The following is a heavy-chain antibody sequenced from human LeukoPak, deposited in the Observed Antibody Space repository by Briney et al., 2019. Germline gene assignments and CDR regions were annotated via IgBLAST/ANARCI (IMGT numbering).Heavy chain of an antibody. CDR3: ARWGDGSGSYYNARFDY. D-gene: IGHD3-10*01. CDR1: GFIVSSNY. V-gene: IGHV3-53*01. Sequence: GGSLRLSCAASGFIVSSNYMSWVRQAPGKGLEWVSVIYSGDNTYYADSVKGRFTISRDNSKNTLYLQMNSLRVEDTAVYYCARWGDGSGSYYNARFDYWGQGTLVTVSS. CDR2: IYSGDNT. J-gene: IGHJ4*02.